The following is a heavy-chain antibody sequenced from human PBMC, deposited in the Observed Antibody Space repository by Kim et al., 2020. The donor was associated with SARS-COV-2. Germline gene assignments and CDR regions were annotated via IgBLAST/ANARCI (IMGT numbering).Heavy chain of an antibody. V-gene: IGHV4-59*01. CDR3: ARAGGGYSSSSLQDLGTYFDY. D-gene: IGHD6-6*01. CDR2: IYYSGST. Sequence: SETLSLTCTVSGGSISSYYWSWIRQPPGKGLEWIGYIYYSGSTNYNPSLKSRVTISVDTSKNQFSLKLSSVTAADTAVYYCARAGGGYSSSSLQDLGTYFDYWGQGTLVTVSS. J-gene: IGHJ4*02. CDR1: GGSISSYY.